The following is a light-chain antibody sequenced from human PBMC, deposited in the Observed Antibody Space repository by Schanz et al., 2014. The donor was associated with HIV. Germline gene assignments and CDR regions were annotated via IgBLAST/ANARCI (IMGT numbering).Light chain of an antibody. J-gene: IGLJ2*01. V-gene: IGLV2-8*01. CDR2: EVS. CDR3: SSYGGNYNLL. CDR1: NSDVGGYNY. Sequence: QSALTQPPSASGSPGQSVTISCSGSNSDVGGYNYVSWYRQHPGKAPKLIIYEVSKRPPGVPDRFSGSKSGNTASLTVSGLQPEDEANYYCSSYGGNYNLLFGGGTKLTVL.